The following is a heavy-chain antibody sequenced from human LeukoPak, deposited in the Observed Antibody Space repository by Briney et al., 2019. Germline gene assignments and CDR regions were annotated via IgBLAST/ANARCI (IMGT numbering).Heavy chain of an antibody. J-gene: IGHJ4*02. CDR3: AISPYRMEQQLVPYFDY. Sequence: GGSLRLSCATSGFTFSDYTMNWVRLAPGKGLEWVSSISGSSNYIYYADSVKGRFTISRDNSKNTLYLQMNSLRAEDTAVYYCAISPYRMEQQLVPYFDYWGQGTLVTVSP. V-gene: IGHV3-21*01. CDR1: GFTFSDYT. CDR2: ISGSSNYI. D-gene: IGHD6-13*01.